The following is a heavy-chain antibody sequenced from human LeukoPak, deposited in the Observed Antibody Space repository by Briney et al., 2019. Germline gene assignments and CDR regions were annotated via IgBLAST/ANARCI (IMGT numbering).Heavy chain of an antibody. CDR2: ISGSGGST. Sequence: GGSLRLSCAASGFTFSNYAMSWVRQAPGKGLEWVSAISGSGGSTYYADSVKGRFTISRDNSKNTLYLQMNSLRAEDTAVYYCAKAARRSSWYAGVGAWGQGTLVTVSS. CDR3: AKAARRSSWYAGVGA. D-gene: IGHD6-13*01. CDR1: GFTFSNYA. J-gene: IGHJ5*02. V-gene: IGHV3-23*01.